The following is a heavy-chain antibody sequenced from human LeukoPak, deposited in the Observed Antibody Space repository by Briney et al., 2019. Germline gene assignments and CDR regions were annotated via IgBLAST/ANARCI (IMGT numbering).Heavy chain of an antibody. CDR1: GGSISSSSYY. J-gene: IGHJ4*02. CDR2: IYYNGNA. D-gene: IGHD6-25*01. V-gene: IGHV4-39*01. CDR3: ARRSAAIKGLDY. Sequence: SETLSLTCTASGGSISSSSYYWGWIRQPPGKGLEWIGSIYYNGNAFYNPSLKSRVTISVDTSKNQFSLKLSSVTAADMAVYYCARRSAAIKGLDYWGQGTLVTVSS.